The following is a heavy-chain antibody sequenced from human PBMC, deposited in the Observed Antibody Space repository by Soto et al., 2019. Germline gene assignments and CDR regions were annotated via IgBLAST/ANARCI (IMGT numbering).Heavy chain of an antibody. CDR1: GITFSNYG. J-gene: IGHJ3*02. CDR3: AREIARNFAFDI. Sequence: GGSLRLSCAASGITFSNYGMHWVRQAPGKGLEWVAVVLYDGSEKYYADSVKGRFTISSDNSKNTLYLQMSSLRVEDTAAYYCAREIARNFAFDIWGQGTMVTVSS. V-gene: IGHV3-30-3*01. D-gene: IGHD1-7*01. CDR2: VLYDGSEK.